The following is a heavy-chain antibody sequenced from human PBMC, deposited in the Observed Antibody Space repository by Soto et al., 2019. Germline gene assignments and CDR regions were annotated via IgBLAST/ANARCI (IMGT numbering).Heavy chain of an antibody. D-gene: IGHD2-8*01. CDR3: AKDSRGCTNGVCYKTGGAFDI. Sequence: EVQLLESGGGLVQPGGSLRLSCAASGFTFSSYAMSWVRQAPGKGLEWVSAISGSGGSTYYADSVKGRFTISRDNSKNTLYLQMNSLRAEDTAVYYCAKDSRGCTNGVCYKTGGAFDIWGQGIMVTVSS. CDR1: GFTFSSYA. J-gene: IGHJ3*02. CDR2: ISGSGGST. V-gene: IGHV3-23*01.